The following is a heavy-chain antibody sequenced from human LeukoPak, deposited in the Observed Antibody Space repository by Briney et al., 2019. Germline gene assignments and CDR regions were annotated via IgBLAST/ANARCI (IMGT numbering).Heavy chain of an antibody. Sequence: GRSLRLSCVVSGFTFSSYGFRWVRQAPGKGLEWVSVIYSGGSTYYADSVKGRFTISRDNSKNTLYLQMNSLRAEDTAVYYCARDGSSSFGFDYWGQGTLVTVSS. D-gene: IGHD6-13*01. CDR3: ARDGSSSFGFDY. CDR2: IYSGGST. V-gene: IGHV3-53*01. J-gene: IGHJ4*02. CDR1: GFTFSSYG.